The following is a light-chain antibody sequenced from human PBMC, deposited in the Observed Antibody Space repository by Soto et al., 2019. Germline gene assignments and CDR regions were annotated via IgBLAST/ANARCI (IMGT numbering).Light chain of an antibody. Sequence: VIWMTQSPPLLSASTGDRVTISCRMSQGISSYLAWYQQKPGKAPKLLIYKASTLKSGVPSRFSGSGSGTEFTLTISSLQPDDFATYYCQHYNSYSEAFGQGTKVDIK. V-gene: IGKV1D-8*03. CDR3: QHYNSYSEA. CDR1: QGISSY. J-gene: IGKJ1*01. CDR2: KAS.